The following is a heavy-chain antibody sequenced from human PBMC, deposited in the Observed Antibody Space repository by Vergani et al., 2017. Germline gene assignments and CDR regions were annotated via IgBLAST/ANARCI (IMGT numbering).Heavy chain of an antibody. CDR1: GYTFTGYY. D-gene: IGHD3-22*01. Sequence: QVQLMQSGAVVKKPGASVKVSCKGSGYTFTGYYMHWVRQAPGQGLEWMGWINPNSGGTNFAQKFQGRVTMTRDTSISTAYMELSRLRSDDTAVYYCARADDYYDSTDYLGGWLDPWGQGTLVTVSS. CDR2: INPNSGGT. J-gene: IGHJ5*02. CDR3: ARADDYYDSTDYLGGWLDP. V-gene: IGHV1-2*02.